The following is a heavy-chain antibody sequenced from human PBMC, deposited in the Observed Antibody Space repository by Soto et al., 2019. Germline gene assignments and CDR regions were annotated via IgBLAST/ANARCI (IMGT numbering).Heavy chain of an antibody. CDR2: IVVGTGDT. D-gene: IGHD5-18*01. Sequence: SVKVSCKASRSTFSTSAVQWVRQARGQRLESIGWIVVGTGDTKYEQKFQGRVSITTDMSTSTVYMEVSSLRSEDTAMYYCAAGDTVMVTSAFHIWVQGTMVTVSS. V-gene: IGHV1-58*01. CDR3: AAGDTVMVTSAFHI. CDR1: RSTFSTSA. J-gene: IGHJ3*02.